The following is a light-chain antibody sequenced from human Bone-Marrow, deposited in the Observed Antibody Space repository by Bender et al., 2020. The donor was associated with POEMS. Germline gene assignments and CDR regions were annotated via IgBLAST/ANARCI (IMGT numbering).Light chain of an antibody. CDR1: ISDLGSYNL. J-gene: IGLJ3*02. CDR3: CSYAASSTFV. V-gene: IGLV2-23*02. CDR2: EAN. Sequence: QSALTQPASVSGSPGQSITISCTGTISDLGSYNLVSWYQLQPGKAPKLIIYEANSRPAGVSGRFSGSKSGNTASLTISGLQAEDEADYYCCSYAASSTFVFGGGTKLTVL.